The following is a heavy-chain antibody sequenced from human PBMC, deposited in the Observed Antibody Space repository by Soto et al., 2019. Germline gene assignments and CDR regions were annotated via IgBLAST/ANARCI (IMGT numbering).Heavy chain of an antibody. J-gene: IGHJ5*02. CDR1: GFTFTSYS. V-gene: IGHV3-48*02. D-gene: IGHD3-16*01. CDR3: AREMGACSDSSCYPGPYDS. CDR2: ITSKSTTI. Sequence: LRLSCAASGFTFTSYSMNWVRQGPGQGLEWVSYITSKSTTIKYADSVKGRFTVSRDNAKNSLYLQLNSLRDEDTAVYYCAREMGACSDSSCYPGPYDSWGQGTLVTVSS.